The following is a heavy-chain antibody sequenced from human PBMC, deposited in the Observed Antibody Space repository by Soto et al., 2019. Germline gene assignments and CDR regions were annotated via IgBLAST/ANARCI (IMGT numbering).Heavy chain of an antibody. D-gene: IGHD2-2*01. CDR3: ARDQRRGYCSITSCYYYYYYGMDV. CDR2: IYYSGST. CDR1: GGSISSGGYY. Sequence: QVQLQESGPGLVKPSQTLSLTCTVSGGSISSGGYYWSWIRQHPGKGLEWIGYIYYSGSTYYNPSLKSRVTISVDTSKNQFSLKLSSVTAADTAVYYCARDQRRGYCSITSCYYYYYYGMDVWGQGTTVTVSS. V-gene: IGHV4-31*03. J-gene: IGHJ6*02.